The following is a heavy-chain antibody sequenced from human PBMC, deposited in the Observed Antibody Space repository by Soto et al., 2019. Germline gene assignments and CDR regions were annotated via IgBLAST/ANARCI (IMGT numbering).Heavy chain of an antibody. Sequence: GGSLRLSCATSGLTSNTYGMFWVRQAPGKGLEWVAVMSYDGSNKFYADSVKGRFTISRDNSKNTLYLQMNSLRAEDTAVYYFALSKNIAGPFDPWGQGTRVTVSS. CDR2: MSYDGSNK. CDR1: GLTSNTYG. V-gene: IGHV3-30*03. J-gene: IGHJ5*02. CDR3: ALSKNIAGPFDP. D-gene: IGHD6-13*01.